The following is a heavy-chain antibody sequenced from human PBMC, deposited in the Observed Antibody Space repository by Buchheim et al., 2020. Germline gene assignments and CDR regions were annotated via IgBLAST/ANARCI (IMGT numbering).Heavy chain of an antibody. Sequence: EVQLVESGGGLVEPGGSLRLSCAASGFTFSNYEMHWVRQVIRKGLEWVSTIGVGGDTYYPGSVKGRFTISRENAKNSLYLQMNSLRAGDTAVYYCSRGAGELELRTMDVWGQGTT. D-gene: IGHD1-7*01. J-gene: IGHJ6*02. CDR3: SRGAGELELRTMDV. V-gene: IGHV3-13*04. CDR1: GFTFSNYE. CDR2: IGVGGDT.